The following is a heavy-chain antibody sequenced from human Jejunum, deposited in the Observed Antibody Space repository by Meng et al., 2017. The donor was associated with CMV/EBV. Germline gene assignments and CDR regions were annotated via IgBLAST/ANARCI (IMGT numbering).Heavy chain of an antibody. CDR1: GYTFTGFY. V-gene: IGHV1-2*06. CDR2: INTHSGDT. D-gene: IGHD5-12*01. Sequence: SCKASGYTFTGFYMHWVRQAPGPGLEWMGRINTHSGDTNYAQKFPGRVTMTRDASISTAYLDLSRLTYDDTAVYYCVRGLGVASTFWGQGTLVTVSS. J-gene: IGHJ4*02. CDR3: VRGLGVASTF.